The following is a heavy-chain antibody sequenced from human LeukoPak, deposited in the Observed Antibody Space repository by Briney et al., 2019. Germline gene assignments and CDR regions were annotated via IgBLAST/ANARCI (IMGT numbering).Heavy chain of an antibody. CDR1: GGSLSSYF. Sequence: SETLSLTCSVSGGSLSSYFWSWIRQPPGKGLEWVGYIHSSGSTDYKPSLKSRVTISVDTSKNQFSLKLSSVTAADTAVYHCARHRSAQPLYFDLWGRGTLVTVSS. V-gene: IGHV4-59*08. J-gene: IGHJ2*01. CDR2: IHSSGST. CDR3: ARHRSAQPLYFDL. D-gene: IGHD5-18*01.